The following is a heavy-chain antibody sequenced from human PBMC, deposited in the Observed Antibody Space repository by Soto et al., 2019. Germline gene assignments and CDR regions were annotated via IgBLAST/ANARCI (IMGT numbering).Heavy chain of an antibody. CDR3: ARGRYGDY. D-gene: IGHD1-1*01. V-gene: IGHV1-18*01. CDR1: GNAFTTYG. J-gene: IGHJ4*02. Sequence: QVHLVQSGAEVKKPGASGKVSCQGSGNAFTTYGITWVRQAPGQGLEWMGWISAHNGNTNYAQKLQGRVTVTRDTSTSTAYMELRSLRYDDTAVYYCARGRYGDYWGQGALVTVSS. CDR2: ISAHNGNT.